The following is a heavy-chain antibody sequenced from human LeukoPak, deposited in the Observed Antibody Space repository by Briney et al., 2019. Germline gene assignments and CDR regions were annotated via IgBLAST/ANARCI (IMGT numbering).Heavy chain of an antibody. Sequence: PEGSLRLSCAASGFTFSSYAMNWVRQAPGKGLEWVSDISGSGSSTSYADSVKGRFTISRDNSKNTLSLQMNSLTAEDTAVYYCGKGDQWLFQGALRDYFYMDVWGKGTTVIVSS. V-gene: IGHV3-23*01. CDR2: ISGSGSST. CDR1: GFTFSSYA. CDR3: GKGDQWLFQGALRDYFYMDV. J-gene: IGHJ6*03. D-gene: IGHD6-19*01.